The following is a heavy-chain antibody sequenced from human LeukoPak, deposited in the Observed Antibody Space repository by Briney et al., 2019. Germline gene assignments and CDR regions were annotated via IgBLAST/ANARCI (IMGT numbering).Heavy chain of an antibody. CDR1: GGSISSYY. V-gene: IGHV4-59*01. CDR3: ARREMATTSFDY. Sequence: PSETLSLTCTVSGGSISSYYWSWIRQPPGKGLEWIGYIYYSGSTNYNPSLKSRVTISVDTSKNQFSLKLRSVTAADTAVYYCARREMATTSFDYWGQGTLVTVSS. CDR2: IYYSGST. J-gene: IGHJ4*02. D-gene: IGHD5-24*01.